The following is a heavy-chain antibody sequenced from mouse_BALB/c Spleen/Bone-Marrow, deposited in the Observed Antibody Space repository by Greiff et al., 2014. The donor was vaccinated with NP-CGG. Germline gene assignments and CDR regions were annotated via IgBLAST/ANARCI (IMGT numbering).Heavy chain of an antibody. J-gene: IGHJ4*01. Sequence: VQLQESAAELARPGASVKMSCKASGYTFTSYTMHWVKQRPGQGLEWIGYINPSSGYTEYSQKFKDKTTLTADKSSSTAYMQLSSLTSEDSAVYYCARLDGYYLYYYAMDYWGQGTSVTVSS. CDR2: INPSSGYT. D-gene: IGHD2-3*01. CDR3: ARLDGYYLYYYAMDY. V-gene: IGHV1-4*02. CDR1: GYTFTSYT.